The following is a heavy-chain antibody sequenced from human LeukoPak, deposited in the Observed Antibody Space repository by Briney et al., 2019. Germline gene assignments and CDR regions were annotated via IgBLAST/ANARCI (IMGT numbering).Heavy chain of an antibody. CDR1: GFTFSSYG. D-gene: IGHD3-3*01. V-gene: IGHV3-30*03. CDR2: ISYDGSNK. Sequence: GGSLRLSCAASGFTFSSYGMHWVRQAPGKGLEWVAVISYDGSNKYYADSVKGRFTISRDNSKNTLYLQMNSLRAEDTAVYYCARGPTYYDFWSGYYSALVWFDPWGQGTLVTVSS. CDR3: ARGPTYYDFWSGYYSALVWFDP. J-gene: IGHJ5*02.